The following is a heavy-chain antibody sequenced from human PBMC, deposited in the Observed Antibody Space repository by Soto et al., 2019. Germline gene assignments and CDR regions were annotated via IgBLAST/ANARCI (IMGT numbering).Heavy chain of an antibody. CDR1: GYTFTSYY. J-gene: IGHJ4*02. Sequence: GASVKVSCKASGYTFTSYYMHWVRQAPGQGLEWMGIINPSGGSTSYAQKFQGRVTMTRDTSTSTVYMELSSLRSEDTAVYYCARDRVVVAAPPIFAYWGQGTLVTVSS. V-gene: IGHV1-46*03. CDR2: INPSGGST. CDR3: ARDRVVVAAPPIFAY. D-gene: IGHD2-15*01.